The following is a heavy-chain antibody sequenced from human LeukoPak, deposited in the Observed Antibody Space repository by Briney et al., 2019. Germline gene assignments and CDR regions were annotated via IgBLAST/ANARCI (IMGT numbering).Heavy chain of an antibody. D-gene: IGHD3-22*01. CDR1: GFTFSNYW. CDR2: INKDGSEI. CDR3: ARDQGSMIVVRTTNGFFDL. V-gene: IGHV3-7*01. Sequence: GGSLRLSCAASGFTFSNYWMSWVRQAPGKGLEWLAHINKDGSEIYYVDSVKGRFTISRDNGKNSLYLQINSLRADDTAVYYCARDQGSMIVVRTTNGFFDLWGRGTLVTVSS. J-gene: IGHJ2*01.